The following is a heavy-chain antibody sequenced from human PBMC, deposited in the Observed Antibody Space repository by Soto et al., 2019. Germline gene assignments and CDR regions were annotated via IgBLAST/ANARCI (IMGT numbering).Heavy chain of an antibody. V-gene: IGHV4-59*01. CDR3: ARGNYDILTGYYTFDY. D-gene: IGHD3-9*01. CDR1: GGSISSYY. Sequence: LSVTCTVSGGSISSYYWSWIRQPPGKGLEWIGYIYYSGSTNYNPSLKSRVTISVDTSKNQFSLKLSSVTAADTAVYYCARGNYDILTGYYTFDYWGQGTLVTVSS. J-gene: IGHJ4*02. CDR2: IYYSGST.